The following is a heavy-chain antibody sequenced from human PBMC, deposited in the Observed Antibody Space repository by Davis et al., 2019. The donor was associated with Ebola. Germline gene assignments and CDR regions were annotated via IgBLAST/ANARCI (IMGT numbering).Heavy chain of an antibody. CDR3: ARYCGGDCDDAFDI. J-gene: IGHJ3*02. Sequence: GESLKISCAASGFTFSSYWMHWVRQAPGKGLVWVSRINSDGSSTSYADSVKGRFTISRDNAKNTLYLQMNSLRAEDTAVYYCARYCGGDCDDAFDIWGQGTMVTVSS. D-gene: IGHD2-21*01. V-gene: IGHV3-74*01. CDR1: GFTFSSYW. CDR2: INSDGSST.